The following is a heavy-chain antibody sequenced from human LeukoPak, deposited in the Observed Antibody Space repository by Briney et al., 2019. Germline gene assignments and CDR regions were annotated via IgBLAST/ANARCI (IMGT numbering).Heavy chain of an antibody. V-gene: IGHV4-61*01. Sequence: PSETLSLTCTVSGGSVSSGSYYWSWLRQPPGKGLEWIGYIYYSGSTNYNPSLKSRITISVDTSKNQFSLKLSSVTAADTAVYYCARAIYSSGWYGAFGYFDYWGQGTLVTVSS. CDR3: ARAIYSSGWYGAFGYFDY. J-gene: IGHJ4*02. CDR1: GGSVSSGSYY. D-gene: IGHD6-19*01. CDR2: IYYSGST.